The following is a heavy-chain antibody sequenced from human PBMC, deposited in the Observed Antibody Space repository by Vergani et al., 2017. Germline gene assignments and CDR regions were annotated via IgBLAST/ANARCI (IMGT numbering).Heavy chain of an antibody. CDR2: IKHSGNT. D-gene: IGHD6-19*01. CDR1: GGSFSGYY. J-gene: IGHJ4*02. V-gene: IGHV4-34*01. CDR3: ASAVAGVWVDY. Sequence: QVQLQESGPGLVKPSETLSLTCAVYGGSFSGYYWSWIRPPPGKGLEWIGEIKHSGNTKYNPSLKSRVTISVDTSKNQFSLKMMSVTAADTAVYYCASAVAGVWVDYWGQGTLVTVSS.